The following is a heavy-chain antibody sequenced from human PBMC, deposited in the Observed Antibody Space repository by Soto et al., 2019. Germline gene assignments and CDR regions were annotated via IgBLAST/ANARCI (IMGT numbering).Heavy chain of an antibody. CDR3: ARTHWVSGTEY. CDR1: GGSMTGYF. CDR2: VYNSGNT. J-gene: IGHJ4*02. Sequence: QVQLQESGPGLVKPSETLSLTCTVSGGSMTGYFWTWIRQSAGKGLEWIGHVYNSGNTDYNPSLASRITMAVDTSKREFSLKVKSVTAADTAVYYCARTHWVSGTEYWGQRTLVTVSS. V-gene: IGHV4-4*07. D-gene: IGHD7-27*01.